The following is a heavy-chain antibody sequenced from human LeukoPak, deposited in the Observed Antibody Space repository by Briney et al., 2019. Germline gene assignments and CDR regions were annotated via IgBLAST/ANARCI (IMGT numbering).Heavy chain of an antibody. V-gene: IGHV3-11*01. CDR1: GFTFSDYY. CDR2: ISSSGSFI. D-gene: IGHD6-13*01. J-gene: IGHJ3*02. CDR3: ARVGRAMAAAGFGAFDI. Sequence: GGSLRLSCAASGFTFSDYYMSWIRQAPGKGLEWFSYISSSGSFIHYADSVKGRFTISRDNAKNSLYLQMSSLRAEDTAIYYCARVGRAMAAAGFGAFDIWGQGTMVTVSS.